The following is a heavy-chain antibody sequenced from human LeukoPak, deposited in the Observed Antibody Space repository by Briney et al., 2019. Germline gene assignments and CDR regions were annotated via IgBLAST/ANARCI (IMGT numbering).Heavy chain of an antibody. J-gene: IGHJ4*02. CDR1: GFNFSTSR. CDR2: ISSSSGNI. V-gene: IGHV3-48*01. D-gene: IGHD4-17*01. Sequence: HPGGSLRLSCAASGFNFSTSRMNRVRQAPGKGLERISYISSSSGNIYYADSVKGRFTISRDNAENSLYLQMNSLRAEDSAIYYCARAQQRDVTSPFELDYWGQGTLVAVSS. CDR3: ARAQQRDVTSPFELDY.